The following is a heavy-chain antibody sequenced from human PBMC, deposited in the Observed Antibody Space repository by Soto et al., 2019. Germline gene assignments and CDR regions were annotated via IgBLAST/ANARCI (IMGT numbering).Heavy chain of an antibody. J-gene: IGHJ4*02. CDR2: INAGNGNT. D-gene: IGHD6-19*01. CDR3: ARLYSSGWYGPGRY. CDR1: GYTFTSYA. V-gene: IGHV1-3*01. Sequence: GASVKVSCKASGYTFTSYAMHRVRQAPGQRLEWMGWINAGNGNTKYSQKFQGRVTITRDTSASTAYMELNSLRAEDTALYYCARLYSSGWYGPGRYWGRGTLVTVSS.